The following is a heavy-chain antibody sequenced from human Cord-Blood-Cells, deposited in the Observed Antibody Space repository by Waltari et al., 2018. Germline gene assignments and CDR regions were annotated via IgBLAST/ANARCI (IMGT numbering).Heavy chain of an antibody. CDR1: GFTFRSHG. V-gene: IGHV3-30*18. CDR3: AKDTWSGSSSWYYFDY. CDR2: ISYEGSNK. D-gene: IGHD6-13*01. J-gene: IGHJ4*02. Sequence: QVQLVESGGGVVQPGRPLRHSCSAPGFTFRSHGMHWVRTAPGKGLEWVAVISYEGSNKYYADSVKGRFTISRDNSKNTLYLQMNSLRAEDTAVYYCAKDTWSGSSSWYYFDYWGQGTLVTVSS.